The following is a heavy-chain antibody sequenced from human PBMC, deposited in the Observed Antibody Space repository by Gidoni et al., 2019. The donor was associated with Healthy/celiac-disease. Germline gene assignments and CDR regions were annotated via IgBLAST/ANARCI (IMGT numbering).Heavy chain of an antibody. CDR3: ARASQYSSSGGFDP. J-gene: IGHJ5*02. CDR1: GGPLSSYY. V-gene: IGHV4-4*07. Sequence: QVQLQESGPGLVKPSETLSLTCTVSGGPLSSYYWSWIRQPAGKGLEWIGRIYTSGSTNYNPSLKSRVTMSVDTSKNQFSLKLSSVTAADTAVYYCARASQYSSSGGFDPWGQGTLVTVSS. CDR2: IYTSGST. D-gene: IGHD6-13*01.